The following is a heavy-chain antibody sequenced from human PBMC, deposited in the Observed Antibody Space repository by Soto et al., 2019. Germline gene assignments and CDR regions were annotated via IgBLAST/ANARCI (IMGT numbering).Heavy chain of an antibody. Sequence: PSETLSLTCTVSGGSISSYYWSWIRQPPGKGLEWIGYIHYSGSTNYNPSLKGRVTISVDTSENQFSLKLISVTAADTAVYYCARDFRVSSSSGRVVYSYFDYWGQGTLVTVSS. J-gene: IGHJ4*02. V-gene: IGHV4-59*01. CDR3: ARDFRVSSSSGRVVYSYFDY. CDR1: GGSISSYY. D-gene: IGHD6-6*01. CDR2: IHYSGST.